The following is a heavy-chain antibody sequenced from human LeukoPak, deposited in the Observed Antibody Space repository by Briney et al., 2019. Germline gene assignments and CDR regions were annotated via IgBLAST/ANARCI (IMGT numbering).Heavy chain of an antibody. V-gene: IGHV7-4-1*02. D-gene: IGHD5-18*01. CDR1: GYTFTSYA. Sequence: ASVKVSCKASGYTFTSYAMNWVRQAPGQGLEWMGWINTNTGNPTYAQGFTGRFVFSLDTSVSTAYLQISSLKAEDTAVYYCARGEARGYSYGYDYWGQGTLVTVSS. CDR2: INTNTGNP. CDR3: ARGEARGYSYGYDY. J-gene: IGHJ4*02.